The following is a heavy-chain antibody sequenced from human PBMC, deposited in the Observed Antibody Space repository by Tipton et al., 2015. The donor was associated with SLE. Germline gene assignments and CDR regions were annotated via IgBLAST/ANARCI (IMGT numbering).Heavy chain of an antibody. V-gene: IGHV7-4-1*01. Sequence: QVQLVQSGPEVKKPGASVKVSCEASGYTFTTYGLNWVRQAPGQGLEWMGWINTITGDPTYAQGLTGRFVFSLDTSVSTAYLQIGSLKTADTAVYYCARDGNWALDYWGQGTLVNVSS. CDR3: ARDGNWALDY. CDR1: GYTFTTYG. J-gene: IGHJ4*02. D-gene: IGHD1-1*01. CDR2: INTITGDP.